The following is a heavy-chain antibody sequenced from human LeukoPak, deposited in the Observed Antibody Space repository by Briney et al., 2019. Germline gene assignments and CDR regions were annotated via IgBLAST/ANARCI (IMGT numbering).Heavy chain of an antibody. CDR2: YYSGST. Sequence: YYSGSTNYNPSLKSRVTISVDTSKNQFSLNLNSVTAADTAVYYCARGEEMATPFDYWGQGTLVTVSS. V-gene: IGHV4-59*09. D-gene: IGHD5-24*01. CDR3: ARGEEMATPFDY. J-gene: IGHJ4*02.